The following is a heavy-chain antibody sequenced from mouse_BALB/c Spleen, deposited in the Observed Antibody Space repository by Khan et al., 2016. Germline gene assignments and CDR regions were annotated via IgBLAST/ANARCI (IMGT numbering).Heavy chain of an antibody. CDR2: INTYTGEP. V-gene: IGHV9-3-1*01. D-gene: IGHD2-5*01. Sequence: QIQLVQSGPELKKPGETVKISCKASGYTFTNYGINWVKQAPGKGLKWMGWINTYTGEPTYADDFMARFAFSLETSASTAYLQVNHLNNEDTATYFCARGGYSNHGAMDYWVQGTSVTVSS. CDR1: GYTFTNYG. CDR3: ARGGYSNHGAMDY. J-gene: IGHJ4*01.